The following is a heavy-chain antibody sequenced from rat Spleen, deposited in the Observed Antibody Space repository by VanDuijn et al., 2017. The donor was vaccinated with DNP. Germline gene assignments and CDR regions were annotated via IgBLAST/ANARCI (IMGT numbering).Heavy chain of an antibody. Sequence: EVHLVETGGGLVQPGRSLKLSCVASGFTFSSYWMYWIRQAPGKGLEWVASITSSGGSTYYPDSVKGRFTISRDNAKNTLYLQMNSLRSEDTATYYCASPYNSGYPYYFDYWGQGVMVTVSS. CDR2: ITSSGGST. CDR3: ASPYNSGYPYYFDY. D-gene: IGHD4-3*01. V-gene: IGHV5-58*01. CDR1: GFTFSSYW. J-gene: IGHJ2*01.